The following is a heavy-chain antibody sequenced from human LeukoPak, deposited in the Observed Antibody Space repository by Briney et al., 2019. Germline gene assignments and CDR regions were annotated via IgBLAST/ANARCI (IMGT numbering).Heavy chain of an antibody. Sequence: SVKVSCKASGGTFSSYAISWVRQAPGQGLEWMGGIIPIFGTANYAQKFQGRVTITADESTSTAYMELSSLRSEDTAVYYCARDRRWELLAFDIWGQGTMVTVSS. J-gene: IGHJ3*02. D-gene: IGHD1-26*01. CDR3: ARDRRWELLAFDI. CDR1: GGTFSSYA. V-gene: IGHV1-69*13. CDR2: IIPIFGTA.